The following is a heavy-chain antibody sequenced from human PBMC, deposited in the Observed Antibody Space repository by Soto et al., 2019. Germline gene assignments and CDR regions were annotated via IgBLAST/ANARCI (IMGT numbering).Heavy chain of an antibody. CDR3: ARVQHPGGWGLYYYYDYMDV. V-gene: IGHV1-8*01. J-gene: IGHJ6*03. CDR1: GYTFTSYD. CDR2: MNPNSGNT. Sequence: QVQLVQSGAEVKKPGASVKVSCKASGYTFTSYDINWVRQATGQGLEWTGWMNPNSGNTGYAQKFQGRVTMTRNTSTSTADKELSSLRFEDTAVYYCARVQHPGGWGLYYYYDYMDVWGKGTTVTVSS. D-gene: IGHD1-1*01.